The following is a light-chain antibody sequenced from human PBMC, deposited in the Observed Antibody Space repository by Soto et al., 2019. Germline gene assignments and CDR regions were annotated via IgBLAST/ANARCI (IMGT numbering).Light chain of an antibody. V-gene: IGKV3-20*01. Sequence: EIVLTQSPGTLSLSPGERATLSCRASQSVSSAYLAWYQQKPGQAPRLLIYNVSRRATGIPERFSGSGSGTDFTLTVSRLEPEDFAVYYCQQYGASPETFGQGTKVEIK. CDR3: QQYGASPET. J-gene: IGKJ1*01. CDR1: QSVSSAY. CDR2: NVS.